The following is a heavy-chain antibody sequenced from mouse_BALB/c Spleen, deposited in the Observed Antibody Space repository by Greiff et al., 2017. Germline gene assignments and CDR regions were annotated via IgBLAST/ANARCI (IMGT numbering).Heavy chain of an antibody. V-gene: IGHV1-4*01. CDR1: GYTFTSYT. J-gene: IGHJ4*01. Sequence: QVHVKQSGAELARPGASVKMSCKASGYTFTSYTMHWVKQRPGQGLEWIGYINPSSGYTNYNQKFKDKATLTADKSSSTAYMQLSSLTSEDSAVYYCARSRYYDHYAMDYWGQGTSVTVSS. CDR2: INPSSGYT. CDR3: ARSRYYDHYAMDY. D-gene: IGHD2-4*01.